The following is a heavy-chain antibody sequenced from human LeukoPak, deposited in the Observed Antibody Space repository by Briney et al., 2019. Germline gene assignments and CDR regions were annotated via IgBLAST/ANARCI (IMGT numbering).Heavy chain of an antibody. V-gene: IGHV3-74*01. D-gene: IGHD2/OR15-2a*01. CDR3: VSFYETY. CDR2: ISSDGSWT. Sequence: GGSLRLSCAASGNSWMHWVRQVPGKGLVWVSHISSDGSWTSYADSVKGRFTISKDNAKNTVYLQMNSLRAEDTAVYYCVSFYETYWGRGTLVTVSS. CDR1: GNSW. J-gene: IGHJ4*02.